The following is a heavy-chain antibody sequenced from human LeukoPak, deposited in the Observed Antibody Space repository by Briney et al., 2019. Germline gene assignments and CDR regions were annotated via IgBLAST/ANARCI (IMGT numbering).Heavy chain of an antibody. J-gene: IGHJ5*01. D-gene: IGHD3-9*01. CDR3: ARDQGNYDVLTPLDS. CDR2: INPNSGGT. V-gene: IGHV1-2*03. Sequence: LGASVKVSCKASGYTFTGYYMHWVRQAPGQGLEWMGWINPNSGGTNYAQKFQGRVTLTRDTSTSTVYLELSSLRSGDTAVYYCARDQGNYDVLTPLDSWGQGTLVTVSS. CDR1: GYTFTGYY.